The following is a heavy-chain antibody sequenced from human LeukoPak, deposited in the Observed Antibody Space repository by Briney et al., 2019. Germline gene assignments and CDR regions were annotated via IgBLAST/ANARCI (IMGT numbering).Heavy chain of an antibody. Sequence: GGSLRLSCAASGFTFSSYWMSWVRQAPGKGLEWVANIKQDGSEKYYVDSVKGRFTISRDNAKNSLYLQMNSLRAEDTAVYYCARDKFRGRLGDAFDIWGQGTMVTVSS. CDR2: IKQDGSEK. CDR3: ARDKFRGRLGDAFDI. V-gene: IGHV3-7*01. J-gene: IGHJ3*02. CDR1: GFTFSSYW. D-gene: IGHD2-21*01.